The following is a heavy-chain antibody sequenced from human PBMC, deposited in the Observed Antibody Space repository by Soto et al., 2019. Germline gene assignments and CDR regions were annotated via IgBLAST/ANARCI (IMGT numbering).Heavy chain of an antibody. CDR2: ITGSGNTI. CDR1: GFTFSSYE. J-gene: IGHJ4*02. D-gene: IGHD1-26*01. CDR3: ARGGSYFDY. Sequence: EVQLVESGGGLVQPGGSLRLSCAASGFTFSSYEMNWVRQAPGKGLEWVSYITGSGNTIYYADSVKGRFTTSRDNAKNSMYLQMNSLRAEDTAVYYCARGGSYFDYWGQGTLVTVSS. V-gene: IGHV3-48*03.